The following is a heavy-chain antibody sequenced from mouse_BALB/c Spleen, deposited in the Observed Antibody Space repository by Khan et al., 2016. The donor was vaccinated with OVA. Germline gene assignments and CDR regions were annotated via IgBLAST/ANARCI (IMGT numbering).Heavy chain of an antibody. Sequence: EVELEVSGPGLVKPSQSLSLTCTVTGYSITSEYAWNWIRHFPGNKLEWMGYINYSGNTRYNPSLKSRISITRDTSKNQFFLQLNSVTTEDTATYYCTRKDYYDYDPFPYWGQGTLVTVSA. CDR2: INYSGNT. CDR3: TRKDYYDYDPFPY. J-gene: IGHJ3*01. D-gene: IGHD2-4*01. CDR1: GYSITSEYA. V-gene: IGHV3-2*02.